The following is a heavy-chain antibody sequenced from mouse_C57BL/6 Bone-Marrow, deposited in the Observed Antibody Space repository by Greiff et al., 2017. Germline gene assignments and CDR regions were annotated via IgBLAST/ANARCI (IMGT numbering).Heavy chain of an antibody. CDR2: IDPETGGT. CDR1: GYTFTDYE. Sequence: QVQLQQSGAELVRPGASVTLSCKASGYTFTDYEMHWVKQTPVHGLEWIGAIDPETGGTAYNQKFKGKAILTADKSSSTAYMELRSLTSEDSAVYYCTREGFCGSSLFAYWGQGTLVTVSA. J-gene: IGHJ3*01. V-gene: IGHV1-15*01. D-gene: IGHD1-1*01. CDR3: TREGFCGSSLFAY.